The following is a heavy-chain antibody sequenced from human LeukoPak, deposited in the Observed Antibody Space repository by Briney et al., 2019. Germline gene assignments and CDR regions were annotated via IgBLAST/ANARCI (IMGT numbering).Heavy chain of an antibody. Sequence: ASVKVSCKASGYTFTSYDINWVRQATGQGLEWMGWMNPNSGNTGYAQKFQGRVTMTRDMSTSTVYMELSSLRSEDTAVYYCARDFINGGSSEGFDYWGQGTLVTVSS. CDR1: GYTFTSYD. CDR2: MNPNSGNT. CDR3: ARDFINGGSSEGFDY. J-gene: IGHJ4*02. D-gene: IGHD6-13*01. V-gene: IGHV1-8*01.